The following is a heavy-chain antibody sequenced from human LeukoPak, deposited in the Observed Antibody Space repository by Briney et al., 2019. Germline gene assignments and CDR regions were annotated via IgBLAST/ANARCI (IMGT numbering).Heavy chain of an antibody. J-gene: IGHJ3*01. D-gene: IGHD1-1*01. V-gene: IGHV1-2*02. CDR1: GYTFNSYY. CDR2: INHENGKT. CDR3: ARNEPAVSVVDAFDV. Sequence: ASVSVSCKASGYTFNSYYIHWVRQAPGQGLTWMGWINHENGKTKYAPRFQGRVTMTWDTSINTAYVDLTGLRSADTDVYYCARNEPAVSVVDAFDVWGQGTVVTVSS.